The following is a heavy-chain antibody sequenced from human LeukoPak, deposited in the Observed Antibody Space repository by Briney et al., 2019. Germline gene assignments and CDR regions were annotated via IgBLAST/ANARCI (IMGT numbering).Heavy chain of an antibody. J-gene: IGHJ4*02. V-gene: IGHV1-24*01. CDR1: GYTLTELS. D-gene: IGHD3-3*01. CDR3: ATGWYYDFWSGPLTIHDY. Sequence: GASVKVSCKVSGYTLTELSMHWVRQAPGKGLEWMGGFDPEDGETIYAQKFQGRVTMTEDTSTDTAYMELSSLRSEDTAVYYCATGWYYDFWSGPLTIHDYWGQGTLVTVSS. CDR2: FDPEDGET.